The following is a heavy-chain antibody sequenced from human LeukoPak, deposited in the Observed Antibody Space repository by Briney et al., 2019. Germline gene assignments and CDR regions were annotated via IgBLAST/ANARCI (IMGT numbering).Heavy chain of an antibody. CDR2: IYSGGYT. Sequence: GGSLRLSCAASGFTFSHHGMSWVRQAPGKGLEWVSVIYSGGYTYYADSVKGRFTISRDNSKNTLYLQMNSLRAEDTAVYYCARGANYYGSGSYFGGLDYWGQGTLVTVSS. D-gene: IGHD3-10*01. J-gene: IGHJ4*02. CDR3: ARGANYYGSGSYFGGLDY. V-gene: IGHV3-53*01. CDR1: GFTFSHHG.